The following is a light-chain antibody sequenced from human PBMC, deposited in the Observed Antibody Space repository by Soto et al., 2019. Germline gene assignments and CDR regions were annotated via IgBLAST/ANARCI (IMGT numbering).Light chain of an antibody. CDR1: NIGSKS. V-gene: IGLV3-21*04. Sequence: SYELTQPPSVSVAPGKTARITCGGNNIGSKSGHWYQQKPGQAPVLVIYYDSDRPSGIPERFSGSNSGNTATLTISRVEAGDEADYYCQVWDSSSDHYFFGSGTKLTVL. CDR3: QVWDSSSDHYF. J-gene: IGLJ1*01. CDR2: YDS.